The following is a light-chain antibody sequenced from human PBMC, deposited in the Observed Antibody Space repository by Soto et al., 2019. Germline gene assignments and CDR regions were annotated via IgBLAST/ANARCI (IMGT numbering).Light chain of an antibody. CDR3: CSYAGGYTWV. J-gene: IGLJ3*02. CDR2: EGI. V-gene: IGLV2-23*01. Sequence: QSALTQPASVSGSPGQSITVSCTGISSDVGSYNLVSWYQQHPDKAPKLIIYEGIKRPSGVSNRFSGSKSGDTASLTISGLQAEDEADYYCCSYAGGYTWVFGGGTKLTVL. CDR1: SSDVGSYNL.